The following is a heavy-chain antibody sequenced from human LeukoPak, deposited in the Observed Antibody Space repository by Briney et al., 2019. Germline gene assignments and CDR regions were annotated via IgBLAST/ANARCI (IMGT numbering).Heavy chain of an antibody. Sequence: SETLSLTCTVSGGSISSYYWSWIRQPPGKGLEWIGYIYYSGSTNYNPSLKSRVTISVDTSKNQFSLKLSSVTAADTAVYYCARDQIYSCGHNWFDPRGQGTLVTVSS. CDR3: ARDQIYSCGHNWFDP. CDR1: GGSISSYY. CDR2: IYYSGST. D-gene: IGHD5-18*01. V-gene: IGHV4-59*12. J-gene: IGHJ5*02.